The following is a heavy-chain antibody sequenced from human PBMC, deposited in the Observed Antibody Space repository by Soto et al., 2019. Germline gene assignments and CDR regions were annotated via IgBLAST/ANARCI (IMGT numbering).Heavy chain of an antibody. CDR1: GGTFSSYA. J-gene: IGHJ5*02. CDR2: IIPIFGTA. D-gene: IGHD6-19*01. V-gene: IGHV1-69*13. CDR3: ARPLAVAGTLNGWFDP. Sequence: GASVKVSCKASGGTFSSYAISWVRQAPGQGLEWMGGIIPIFGTANYAQKFQGRVTITADESTSTAYMELSSLRSEDTAVYYCARPLAVAGTLNGWFDPWGQGTLVTVS.